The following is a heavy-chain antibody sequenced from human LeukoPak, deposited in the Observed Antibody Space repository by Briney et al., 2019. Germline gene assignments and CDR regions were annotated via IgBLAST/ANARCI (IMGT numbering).Heavy chain of an antibody. V-gene: IGHV4-4*02. D-gene: IGHD2-2*01. J-gene: IGHJ6*04. CDR1: GGSISSSNW. CDR2: IYHSGST. CDR3: ARDQVVPAPLRSGSDIREYYYYYGMDV. Sequence: PSGTLSLTCAVSGGSISSSNWWSWVRQPPGKGLEWIGVIYHSGSTNYNPSLKRRVTISVYKNKNQFSLKLSSVTAADPAVYYCARDQVVPAPLRSGSDIREYYYYYGMDVWGKGTTVTVSS.